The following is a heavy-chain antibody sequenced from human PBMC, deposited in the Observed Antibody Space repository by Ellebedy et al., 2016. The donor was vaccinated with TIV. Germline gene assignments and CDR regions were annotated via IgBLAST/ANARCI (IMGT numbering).Heavy chain of an antibody. CDR3: ARSSSSTCWECADY. CDR1: GGSFSSYH. V-gene: IGHV4-59*13. J-gene: IGHJ4*02. Sequence: SETLSLTXTVSGGSFSSYHWSWIRQPPGKGLEWIGHFSYSGITNYNPSLNGRVTISLDSPKNQFSLKLNSVTAADTAVYYCARSSSSTCWECADYWGQGILVTVSS. CDR2: FSYSGIT. D-gene: IGHD2-2*01.